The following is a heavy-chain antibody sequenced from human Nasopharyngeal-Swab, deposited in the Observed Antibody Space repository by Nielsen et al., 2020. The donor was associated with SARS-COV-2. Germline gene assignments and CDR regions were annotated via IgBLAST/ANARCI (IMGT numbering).Heavy chain of an antibody. CDR2: INHSGST. CDR3: ARKSGVLEQQLVRGRWFDP. V-gene: IGHV4-34*01. J-gene: IGHJ5*02. D-gene: IGHD6-13*01. Sequence: WIRQPPGQGLEWIGEINHSGSTNYNPSLKSRVTISVDTSKNQFSLKLSSGTAADTAVYYCARKSGVLEQQLVRGRWFDPWGQGTLVTVSS.